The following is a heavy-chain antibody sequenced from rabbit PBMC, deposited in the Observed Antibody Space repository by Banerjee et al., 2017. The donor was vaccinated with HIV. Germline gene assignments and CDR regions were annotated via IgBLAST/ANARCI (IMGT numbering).Heavy chain of an antibody. CDR1: GFSFSSTYY. D-gene: IGHD6-1*01. CDR2: IYAGDGST. V-gene: IGHV1S40*01. J-gene: IGHJ3*01. Sequence: QSLEESGGDLVKPGASLTLTCTASGFSFSSTYYMCWVRQAPGKGLEWIACIYAGDGSTYYASWVNGRFTISRTSSTTVTLQMTSLTAADTATYFCAREANDGYAFALWGQGTLVTVS. CDR3: AREANDGYAFAL.